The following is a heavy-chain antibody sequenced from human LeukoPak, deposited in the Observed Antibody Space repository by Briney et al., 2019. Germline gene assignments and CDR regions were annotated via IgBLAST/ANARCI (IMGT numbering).Heavy chain of an antibody. CDR1: GFTFSSYG. Sequence: GGSLRLSCAASGFTFSSYGMHWVRQAPGKGLEWVAFIRYDGSNKYYADSVKARFTISRDNSKNTLYLQMNSLRAEDTAVYYCARDNSVRDEAWWFNPWGQGTLVTVSS. V-gene: IGHV3-30*02. D-gene: IGHD5-24*01. CDR2: IRYDGSNK. J-gene: IGHJ5*02. CDR3: ARDNSVRDEAWWFNP.